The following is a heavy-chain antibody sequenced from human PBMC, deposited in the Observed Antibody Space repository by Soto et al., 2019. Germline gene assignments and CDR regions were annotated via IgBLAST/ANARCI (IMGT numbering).Heavy chain of an antibody. CDR3: ARGRKGSCVDGNCYLFDS. J-gene: IGHJ4*02. D-gene: IGHD2-15*01. Sequence: PGESLKISCEGSAYSFTTYWISWVRQMPGRGLEWMGRIDPSDSNTNDNPSFRGHVTISADKSISTAYLQWNSLKASDTAMYYCARGRKGSCVDGNCYLFDSWGQGTLVTVSS. V-gene: IGHV5-10-1*01. CDR2: IDPSDSNT. CDR1: AYSFTTYW.